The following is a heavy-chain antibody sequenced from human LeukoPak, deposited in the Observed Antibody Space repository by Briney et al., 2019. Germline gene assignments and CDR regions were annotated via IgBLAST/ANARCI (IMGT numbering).Heavy chain of an antibody. D-gene: IGHD6-19*01. V-gene: IGHV6-1*01. CDR1: GDSVSNNSAT. CDR3: ARAAYSNGWKGFDS. J-gene: IGHJ4*02. CDR2: TYYRSKWYN. Sequence: SQTLSLTCAISGDSVSNNSATWNWVRQSPSRGLEWLGRTYYRSKWYNDSAVSVKSRITINPDTSKNQFSLQLNSVTPEDTAVYYCARAAYSNGWKGFDSWGQGTLVTVSS.